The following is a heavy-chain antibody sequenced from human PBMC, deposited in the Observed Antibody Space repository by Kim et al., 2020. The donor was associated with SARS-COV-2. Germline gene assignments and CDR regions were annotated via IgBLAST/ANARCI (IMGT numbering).Heavy chain of an antibody. Sequence: GGSLRLSCAASGFTFSSYGMHWVRQAPGKGLEWVAVISYDGSNKYYADSVKGRFTISRDNSKNTLYLQMNSLRAEDTAVYYCAKAPIKSIAARGERYYFDYWGQGTLVTVSS. D-gene: IGHD6-6*01. J-gene: IGHJ4*02. CDR3: AKAPIKSIAARGERYYFDY. V-gene: IGHV3-30*18. CDR2: ISYDGSNK. CDR1: GFTFSSYG.